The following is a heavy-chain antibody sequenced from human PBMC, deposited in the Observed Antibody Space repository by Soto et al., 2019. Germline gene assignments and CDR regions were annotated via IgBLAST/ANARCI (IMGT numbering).Heavy chain of an antibody. CDR1: GFTFSSYA. CDR2: ISSNGGST. J-gene: IGHJ4*02. V-gene: IGHV3-64D*08. Sequence: GGSLRLSCSASGFTFSSYAMHWVRQAPGKGLEYVSAISSNGGSTYYADSVKGRFTISRDNSKNTLYLQMSSLRAEDTAVYYGVKGPAVAGTTVNDYWGQGTLVTVSS. CDR3: VKGPAVAGTTVNDY. D-gene: IGHD6-19*01.